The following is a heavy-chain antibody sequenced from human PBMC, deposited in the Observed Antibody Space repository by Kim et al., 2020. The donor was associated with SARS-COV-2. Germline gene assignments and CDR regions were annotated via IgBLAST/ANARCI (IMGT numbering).Heavy chain of an antibody. Sequence: GGSLRLSCAAPGFTFSSYWMSWVRQAPGKGLEWVANIKQDGSEKYYVDSVKGRFTISRDNAKNSLYLQMNSLRAEDTAVYYCARAAFTGSGSYPFDYWGQGTLVTVSS. CDR3: ARAAFTGSGSYPFDY. CDR2: IKQDGSEK. J-gene: IGHJ4*02. V-gene: IGHV3-7*03. CDR1: GFTFSSYW. D-gene: IGHD3-10*01.